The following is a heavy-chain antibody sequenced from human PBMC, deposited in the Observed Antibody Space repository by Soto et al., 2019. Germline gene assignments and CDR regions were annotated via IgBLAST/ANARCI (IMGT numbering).Heavy chain of an antibody. D-gene: IGHD2-2*01. Sequence: PGGSLRLSCAASGFTFSDYWMSWVRQAPGKRPEGVANIKFDRSVKQYVDSVRGRFTISIDNSKNSLFLQMTSLAAADTAVYYCVKDGGYCSSSSCYAPRNHYFDSWGQGPMVTVSS. CDR2: IKFDRSVK. J-gene: IGHJ4*02. CDR3: VKDGGYCSSSSCYAPRNHYFDS. CDR1: GFTFSDYW. V-gene: IGHV3-7*03.